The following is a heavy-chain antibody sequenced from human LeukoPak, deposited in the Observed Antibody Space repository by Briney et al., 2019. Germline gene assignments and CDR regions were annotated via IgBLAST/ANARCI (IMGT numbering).Heavy chain of an antibody. V-gene: IGHV3-7*01. CDR3: ARAYCSGTSCYNRPYYYYMDV. J-gene: IGHJ6*03. CDR2: IKQDGNEK. Sequence: TGGSLRLSCAASGFTFSNYWMSWVRQAPGKGLEWVANIKQDGNEKYYVDSLKGRFTISRDNAKNSLYLQMNNLRAEDTAVYYCARAYCSGTSCYNRPYYYYMDVWGKGTTVTVSS. D-gene: IGHD2-2*02. CDR1: GFTFSNYW.